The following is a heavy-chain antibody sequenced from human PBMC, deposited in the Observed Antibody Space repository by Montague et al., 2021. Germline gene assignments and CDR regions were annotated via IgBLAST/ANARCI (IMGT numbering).Heavy chain of an antibody. Sequence: SLRLSCAASGFTFSSYAMYWVRQAPGKGLEWVAVISYDGSNKYYADSVKGRFTISRDNSKNTLYLQMNSLSAEDTAVYYCARSLTSGLLAEYFQHWGQGTLVTVSS. CDR3: ARSLTSGLLAEYFQH. D-gene: IGHD6-19*01. CDR1: GFTFSSYA. V-gene: IGHV3-30-3*01. CDR2: ISYDGSNK. J-gene: IGHJ1*01.